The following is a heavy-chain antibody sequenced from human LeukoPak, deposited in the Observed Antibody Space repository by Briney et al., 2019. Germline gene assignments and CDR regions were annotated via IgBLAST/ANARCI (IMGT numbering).Heavy chain of an antibody. J-gene: IGHJ6*02. D-gene: IGHD1-14*01. V-gene: IGHV3-30*03. Sequence: GGSLRLSCAASGFTFSSYGMHWVRQAPGKGLEWVAVISYDGSNKYYADSVKGRFTISRDNAKNSLYLQMNSLRAEDTAVYYCARVGDPRYTAYYYGMDVWGQGTTVTVSS. CDR3: ARVGDPRYTAYYYGMDV. CDR1: GFTFSSYG. CDR2: ISYDGSNK.